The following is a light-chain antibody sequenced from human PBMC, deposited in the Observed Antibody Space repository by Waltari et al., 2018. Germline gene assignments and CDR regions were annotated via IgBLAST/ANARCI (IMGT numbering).Light chain of an antibody. CDR3: QQYVGIPIT. J-gene: IGKJ5*01. CDR2: GAS. V-gene: IGKV1-NL1*01. CDR1: QGISRS. Sequence: DIQMTQSPSFLPASLGDRVTITCRASQGISRSLAWYQKKVGEAPNLLLYGASRLESGVPSRFSGSGSGTVYTLTISSLQPEDFATYYCQQYVGIPITFGQGTRLE.